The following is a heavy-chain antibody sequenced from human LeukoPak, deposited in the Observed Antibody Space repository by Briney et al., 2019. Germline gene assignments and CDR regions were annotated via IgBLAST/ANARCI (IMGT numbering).Heavy chain of an antibody. CDR1: GFTLSSYS. D-gene: IGHD6-19*01. CDR3: AKDHSSGWSPPFDY. J-gene: IGHJ4*02. CDR2: ISSSSRTI. V-gene: IGHV3-48*01. Sequence: GGSLRLSCAASGFTLSSYSMTWVRQAPGKGLEWVSYISSSSRTIYYADSVKGRFTISRDNSKNTLYLQMNSLRAEDTAVYYCAKDHSSGWSPPFDYWGQGTLVTVSS.